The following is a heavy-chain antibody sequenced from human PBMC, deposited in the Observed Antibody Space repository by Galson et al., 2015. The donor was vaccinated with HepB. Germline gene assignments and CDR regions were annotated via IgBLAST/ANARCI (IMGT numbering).Heavy chain of an antibody. J-gene: IGHJ4*02. Sequence: SLRLSCATFGFTFDDYVMNWFRQAPGEGLEWVGFIRSKAYGGTTEYAASLKGRFSISRDDSKSVAYLQMNSLKSEDTGIYYCTVAHYFDTRGYYSEPFDYWGQGTLVTVSS. D-gene: IGHD3-22*01. CDR2: IRSKAYGGTT. V-gene: IGHV3-49*03. CDR1: GFTFDDYV. CDR3: TVAHYFDTRGYYSEPFDY.